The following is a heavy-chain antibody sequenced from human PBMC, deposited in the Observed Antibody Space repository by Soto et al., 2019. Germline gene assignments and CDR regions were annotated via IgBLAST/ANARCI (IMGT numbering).Heavy chain of an antibody. Sequence: GASLKISCKGSGYSFTSYWISWVRQMPGKGLEWMGRIDPSDSYTKYSPSFQGHVTISADKSISTAYLQWSSLKASDTAMYYCARYSGYDLAYYYGMDVWGQGTTVTVSS. CDR1: GYSFTSYW. CDR3: ARYSGYDLAYYYGMDV. CDR2: IDPSDSYT. V-gene: IGHV5-10-1*01. J-gene: IGHJ6*02. D-gene: IGHD5-12*01.